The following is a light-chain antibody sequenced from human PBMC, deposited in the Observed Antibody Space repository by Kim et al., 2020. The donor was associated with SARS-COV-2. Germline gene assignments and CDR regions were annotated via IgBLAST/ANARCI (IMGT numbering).Light chain of an antibody. CDR3: GSYAGSNNYV. J-gene: IGLJ1*01. CDR1: SSDIGGYDY. V-gene: IGLV2-8*01. Sequence: GPSFTISCTGTSSDIGGYDYVSWYQQHPGKAPKLTIYEVRKRPSGVPDRFSGSKSGNTASLTVSGLQAEDEADYYCGSYAGSNNYVFGTGTKVTVL. CDR2: EVR.